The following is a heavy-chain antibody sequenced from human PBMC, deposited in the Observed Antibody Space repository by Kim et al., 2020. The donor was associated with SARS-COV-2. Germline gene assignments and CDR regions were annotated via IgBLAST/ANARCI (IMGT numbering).Heavy chain of an antibody. V-gene: IGHV3-53*01. J-gene: IGHJ6*02. D-gene: IGHD6-19*01. CDR3: ARDSFIAVAEDGMDV. CDR2: IYSGGST. CDR1: GFTVSSNY. Sequence: GGSLRLSCAASGFTVSSNYMSWVRQAPGKGLEWVSVIYSGGSTYYADSVKGRFTISRDNSKNTLYLQMNSLRAEDTAVYYCARDSFIAVAEDGMDVWGQGTTVTVSS.